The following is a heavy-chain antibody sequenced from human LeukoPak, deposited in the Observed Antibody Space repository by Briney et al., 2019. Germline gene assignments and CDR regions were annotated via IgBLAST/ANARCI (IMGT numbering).Heavy chain of an antibody. CDR3: ARGPPASTVVTGHDY. V-gene: IGHV4-59*01. J-gene: IGHJ4*02. Sequence: SETLSLTCTVSGGSISSYYWSWIRQPPGKGLEWIGYIYYSGSTNYNPSLKSRVTISVDTSKNQFSLKLSSVTAADTAVYYCARGPPASTVVTGHDYWGQGTLVTVSS. CDR1: GGSISSYY. D-gene: IGHD4-23*01. CDR2: IYYSGST.